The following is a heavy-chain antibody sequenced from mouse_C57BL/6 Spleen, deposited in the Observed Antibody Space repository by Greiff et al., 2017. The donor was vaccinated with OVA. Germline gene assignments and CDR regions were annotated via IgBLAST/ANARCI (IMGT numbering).Heavy chain of an antibody. CDR3: ARIYYDYGFDV. CDR1: GFTFSDYG. Sequence: EVKLVESGGGLVKPGGSLKLSCAASGFTFSDYGMHWVRQAPEKGLEWVAYISSGSGTIYYADTVKGRFTISRDNAKNTLFLQMTSLRSEDTAMYYCARIYYDYGFDVWGTGTTVTVSS. D-gene: IGHD2-4*01. V-gene: IGHV5-17*01. J-gene: IGHJ1*03. CDR2: ISSGSGTI.